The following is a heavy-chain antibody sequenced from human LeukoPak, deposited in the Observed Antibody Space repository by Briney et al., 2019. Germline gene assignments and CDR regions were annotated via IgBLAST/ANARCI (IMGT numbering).Heavy chain of an antibody. D-gene: IGHD6-13*01. CDR2: MNPNSGNT. Sequence: ASVKVSCKASGYTFTSYDINWVRQATGQGLEWMGWMNPNSGNTGYAQKFQGRVTMTRNTSTSTAYMELRSLRSDDTAVYYCARVRSRFGRAAGVDYWGQGTLVTVSS. CDR3: ARVRSRFGRAAGVDY. CDR1: GYTFTSYD. V-gene: IGHV1-8*01. J-gene: IGHJ4*02.